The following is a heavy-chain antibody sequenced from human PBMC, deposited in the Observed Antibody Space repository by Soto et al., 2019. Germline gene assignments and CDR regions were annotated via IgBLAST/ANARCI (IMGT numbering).Heavy chain of an antibody. CDR3: ATHTAMVTYYYYGMDV. CDR2: ISAYNGNT. Sequence: QGLEWMGWISAYNGNTNYAQKLQGRVTMTTDTSTSTAYMELRSLRSDDTAVYYCATHTAMVTYYYYGMDVWGQGTTVTVSS. V-gene: IGHV1-18*01. J-gene: IGHJ6*02. D-gene: IGHD5-18*01.